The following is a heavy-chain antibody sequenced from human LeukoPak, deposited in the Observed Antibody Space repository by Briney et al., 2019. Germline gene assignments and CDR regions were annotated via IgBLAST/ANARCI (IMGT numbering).Heavy chain of an antibody. J-gene: IGHJ4*02. Sequence: PGGSLGLSCAASGFTFSDYYMSWIRQAPGRGLEWVSYISSSGSTIYYADSVKGRFTISRDNAKNSLYLQMNSLRAEDTAVYYCARDIAGPGSSWYDYWGQGTLVTVSS. D-gene: IGHD6-13*01. CDR1: GFTFSDYY. CDR3: ARDIAGPGSSWYDY. V-gene: IGHV3-11*01. CDR2: ISSSGSTI.